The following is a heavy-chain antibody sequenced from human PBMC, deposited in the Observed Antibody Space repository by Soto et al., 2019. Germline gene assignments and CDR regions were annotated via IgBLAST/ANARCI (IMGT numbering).Heavy chain of an antibody. V-gene: IGHV3-23*01. J-gene: IGHJ4*02. D-gene: IGHD6-6*01. CDR1: GFTFSSYA. CDR3: AKDLEYSSSSGFDY. Sequence: GGSLRLSCAASGFTFSSYAMSWVRQAPGKGLEWVSAISGSGGSTYYADSVKGRFTISRDNSKSTLYLQMNSLRAEDTAVYYCAKDLEYSSSSGFDYWGQGTLVTVSS. CDR2: ISGSGGST.